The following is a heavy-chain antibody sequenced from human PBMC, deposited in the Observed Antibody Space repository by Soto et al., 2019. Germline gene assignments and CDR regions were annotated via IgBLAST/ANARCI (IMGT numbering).Heavy chain of an antibody. V-gene: IGHV4-59*08. CDR3: ARPRITMVRGVRNWFDP. J-gene: IGHJ5*02. D-gene: IGHD3-10*01. Sequence: SETLSLTCTVSGGSISSYYWSWIRQPPGKGLEWIGYIFYSGSTNYNPSLKSRVTISVDTSKNQFSLKLSSVTAADTAVYYCARPRITMVRGVRNWFDPWGQGTLVTVSS. CDR2: IFYSGST. CDR1: GGSISSYY.